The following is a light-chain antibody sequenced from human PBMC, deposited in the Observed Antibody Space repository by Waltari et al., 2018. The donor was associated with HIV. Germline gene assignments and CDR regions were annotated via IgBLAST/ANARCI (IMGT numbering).Light chain of an antibody. V-gene: IGKV3-20*01. Sequence: VLTQSPGTLSLSPGERATLSCRASQSVSSSYLAWYQQKPGQAPRLLIYGASSRATGIPDRFSGSGSGTDFTLTISRLEPEDFAVYYCQQYGSSPNTFGQGTKLEIK. CDR3: QQYGSSPNT. CDR2: GAS. J-gene: IGKJ2*01. CDR1: QSVSSSY.